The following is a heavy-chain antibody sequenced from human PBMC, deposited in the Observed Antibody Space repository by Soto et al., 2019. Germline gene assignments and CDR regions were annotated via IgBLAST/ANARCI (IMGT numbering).Heavy chain of an antibody. V-gene: IGHV4-4*07. J-gene: IGHJ4*02. CDR3: AREGSYSAYNFAHGIQLWSFDF. Sequence: SETLSLTCTVSGGSINTFYWSWVRQPAGKGLEWIGRIFSSGSTSFNPSLESRVAMSVDTSRNHFSLNLSSVTAADMAVYYCAREGSYSAYNFAHGIQLWSFDFWGQGALVTV. CDR2: IFSSGST. CDR1: GGSINTFY. D-gene: IGHD5-12*01.